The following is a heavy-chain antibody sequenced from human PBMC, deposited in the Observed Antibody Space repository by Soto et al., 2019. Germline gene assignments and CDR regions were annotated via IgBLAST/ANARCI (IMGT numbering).Heavy chain of an antibody. Sequence: QVQLVGSGGGVVQPGRSLRLSCAASGTTFSDYGMHWVRQAPGKGLEWVAAISYDGRNKYYADSVKGRFTISRDNSKNTLYLQMNSLRPDDTAVFNCVLGYCSGGHWCYREYWGQGTLVT. D-gene: IGHD2-15*01. CDR1: GTTFSDYG. CDR2: ISYDGRNK. CDR3: VLGYCSGGHWCYREY. J-gene: IGHJ4*02. V-gene: IGHV3-30*03.